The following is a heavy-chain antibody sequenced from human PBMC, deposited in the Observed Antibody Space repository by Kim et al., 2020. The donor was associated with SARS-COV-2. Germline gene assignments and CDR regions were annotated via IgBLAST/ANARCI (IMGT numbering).Heavy chain of an antibody. CDR1: GYTFTSYG. J-gene: IGHJ6*02. CDR2: ISAYNGNT. Sequence: ASVKVSCKASGYTFTSYGISWVRQAPGQGLEWMGWISAYNGNTNYAQKLQGRVTMTTDTSTSTAYMELRSLRSDDTAVYYCARERGLRSPVRSYGMDVWGQGTTVTVSS. CDR3: ARERGLRSPVRSYGMDV. V-gene: IGHV1-18*04. D-gene: IGHD5-12*01.